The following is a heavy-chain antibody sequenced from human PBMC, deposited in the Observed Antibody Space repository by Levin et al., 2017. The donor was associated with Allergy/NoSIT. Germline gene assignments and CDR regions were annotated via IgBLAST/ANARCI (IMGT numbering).Heavy chain of an antibody. D-gene: IGHD5-12*01. CDR1: GFTFSSYS. V-gene: IGHV3-21*01. CDR2: ISSSSSYI. Sequence: ETLSLTCAASGFTFSSYSMNWVRQAPGKGLEWVSSISSSSSYIYYADSVKGRFTISRDNAKNSLYLQMNSLRAEDTAVYYCARDGSGYGSFDYWGQGTLVTVSS. J-gene: IGHJ4*02. CDR3: ARDGSGYGSFDY.